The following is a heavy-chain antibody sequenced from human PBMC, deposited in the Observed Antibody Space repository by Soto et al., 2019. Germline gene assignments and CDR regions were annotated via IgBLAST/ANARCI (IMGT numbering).Heavy chain of an antibody. Sequence: ASVKVSCKASGYTFTSYGISWVRQAPGQGLEWMGWISAYNGNTNYAQKLQGRVTMTTDTSTSTAYMELRSLRSDDTAVYYCARDRYCGGDCYAFDIWGQGTMVTVSS. D-gene: IGHD2-21*02. CDR3: ARDRYCGGDCYAFDI. CDR2: ISAYNGNT. CDR1: GYTFTSYG. J-gene: IGHJ3*02. V-gene: IGHV1-18*01.